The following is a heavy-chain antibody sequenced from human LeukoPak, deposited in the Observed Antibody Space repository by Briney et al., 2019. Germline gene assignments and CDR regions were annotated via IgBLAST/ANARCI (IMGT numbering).Heavy chain of an antibody. CDR2: INWNGGST. V-gene: IGHV3-20*04. Sequence: GGSLRLSCAASGFTFDDYGMSWVRQAQGKGLEWVSCINWNGGSTGYADSVKGRFTISRDNAKNSLYLQMNSLRAEDTALYYCARGEVAGDFDYWGQGTLVTVSS. D-gene: IGHD6-19*01. CDR1: GFTFDDYG. CDR3: ARGEVAGDFDY. J-gene: IGHJ4*02.